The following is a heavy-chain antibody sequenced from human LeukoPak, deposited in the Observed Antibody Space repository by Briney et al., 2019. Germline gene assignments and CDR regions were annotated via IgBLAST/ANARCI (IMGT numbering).Heavy chain of an antibody. V-gene: IGHV4-30-4*08. CDR3: ARDRAVTRDFDY. Sequence: SQTLSLTCTVSGGSISSGDYYWGWIRQPPGKGLEWIGYIYYSGSTYYNPSLKSRVTISVDTSKNQFSLKLSSVTAADTAVYYCARDRAVTRDFDYWGQGTLVTVSS. CDR2: IYYSGST. J-gene: IGHJ4*02. CDR1: GGSISSGDYY. D-gene: IGHD4-17*01.